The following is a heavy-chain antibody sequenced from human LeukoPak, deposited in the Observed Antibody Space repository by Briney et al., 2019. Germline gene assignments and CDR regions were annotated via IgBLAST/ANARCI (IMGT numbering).Heavy chain of an antibody. CDR1: AGSISPDY. J-gene: IGHJ4*02. D-gene: IGHD4-23*01. Sequence: SETLSLTCTVSAGSISPDYWSWIRQPPGKGLQWIGYIHYSGRTDYNPSLQSRVTMSVDTSKNQFSLNLFSVTAADTAVYYCAGHSFGGNCFLVSFDSWGQGAQVTVSS. CDR2: IHYSGRT. CDR3: AGHSFGGNCFLVSFDS. V-gene: IGHV4-59*08.